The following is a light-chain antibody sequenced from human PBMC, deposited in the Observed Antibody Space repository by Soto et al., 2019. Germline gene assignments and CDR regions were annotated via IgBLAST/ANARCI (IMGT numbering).Light chain of an antibody. V-gene: IGLV2-14*01. J-gene: IGLJ2*01. CDR3: ASYTPTTTLV. CDR2: DVN. Sequence: QSALTQPASVSGSPGQSITISCTGTISDIGGYNFISWYQHHPGKAPKLVIYDVNNRPSGISYRFSGSKSGNTASLTISGLQAEDEADYYCASYTPTTTLVFGGGTKVTVL. CDR1: ISDIGGYNF.